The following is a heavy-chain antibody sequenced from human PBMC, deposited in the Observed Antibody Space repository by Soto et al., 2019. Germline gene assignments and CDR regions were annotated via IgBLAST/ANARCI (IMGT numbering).Heavy chain of an antibody. D-gene: IGHD2-2*01. Sequence: GSLRLSCAASGFTFSSYAMSWVRQAPGKGLEWVSAISGSGGSTYYADSVKGRFTISRDNSKNTLYLQMNSLRAEDTAVYYCAKDSFVVVPAGDAFDIWGQGTMVTVSS. J-gene: IGHJ3*02. V-gene: IGHV3-23*01. CDR1: GFTFSSYA. CDR2: ISGSGGST. CDR3: AKDSFVVVPAGDAFDI.